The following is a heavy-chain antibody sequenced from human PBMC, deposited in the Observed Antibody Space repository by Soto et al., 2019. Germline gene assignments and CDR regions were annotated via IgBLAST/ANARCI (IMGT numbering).Heavy chain of an antibody. D-gene: IGHD3-16*01. V-gene: IGHV3-23*01. J-gene: IGHJ2*01. CDR3: AKETADTGVGWYFDL. CDR1: GFTFSSYA. Sequence: EVQLLESGGGLVQPGGSLRLSCAASGFTFSSYARSWFRQAPGKELEWVSAISGSGGSTYYADSVKGRFTISRDNSKNTRDVQMNSQRAEDTAVYDCAKETADTGVGWYFDLWGRGTLVSVSS. CDR2: ISGSGGST.